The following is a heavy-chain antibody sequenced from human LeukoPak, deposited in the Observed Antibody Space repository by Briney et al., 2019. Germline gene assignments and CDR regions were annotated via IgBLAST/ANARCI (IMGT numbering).Heavy chain of an antibody. CDR2: IYYSGST. D-gene: IGHD3-10*01. CDR1: GDSISSRSYY. CDR3: AKSLYGSGSYYNWFDP. Sequence: SETLSLTCTVSGDSISSRSYYWGWIRQPPGKGLEWIGSIYYSGSTYYNPSLKSRVTISVNTSKNQFSLKLSSVTAADTAVYYCAKSLYGSGSYYNWFDPWGQGTLVTVSS. V-gene: IGHV4-39*01. J-gene: IGHJ5*02.